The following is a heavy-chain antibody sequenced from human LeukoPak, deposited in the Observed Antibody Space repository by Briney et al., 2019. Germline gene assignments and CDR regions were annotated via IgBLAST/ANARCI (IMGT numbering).Heavy chain of an antibody. CDR1: GYTLSGYF. Sequence: GASVKVSCKASGYTLSGYFIHWVRQATGQGLEWMGWMNPNSGNTGYAQKFQGRVTITRNTSISTAYMELSSLRSEDTAVYYCARGIATYNWFDPWGQGTLVTVSS. CDR3: ARGIATYNWFDP. V-gene: IGHV1-8*03. CDR2: MNPNSGNT. D-gene: IGHD6-13*01. J-gene: IGHJ5*02.